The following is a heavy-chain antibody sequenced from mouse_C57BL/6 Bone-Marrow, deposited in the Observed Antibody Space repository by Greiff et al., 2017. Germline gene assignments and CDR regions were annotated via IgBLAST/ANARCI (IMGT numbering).Heavy chain of an antibody. CDR1: GYTFPDYY. V-gene: IGHV1-19*01. Sequence: EVKLVESGPVLVKPGASVKMSCKASGYTFPDYYMNWVKQSHGKSLEWIGVINPYNGGTSYNQKFKGKATLTVDKSSSTAYMELNSLTSEDSAVYYCARSYFDYWGQGTTLTVSS. CDR2: INPYNGGT. CDR3: ARSYFDY. J-gene: IGHJ2*01.